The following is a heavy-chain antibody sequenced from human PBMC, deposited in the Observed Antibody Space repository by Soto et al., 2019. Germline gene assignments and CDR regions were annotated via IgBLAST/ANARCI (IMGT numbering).Heavy chain of an antibody. J-gene: IGHJ6*02. V-gene: IGHV4-39*01. Sequence: SETLSLTCTVSGGSISSGSSYCGWIRQPPGKGLEWIGSIHYSGSTYYNPSLKSRVTISVDTSKNQFSLKLSSVTAADTAVYYCASQNNPYYYYGMDVWGQGTTVT. CDR1: GGSISSGSSY. CDR2: IHYSGST. D-gene: IGHD1-1*01. CDR3: ASQNNPYYYYGMDV.